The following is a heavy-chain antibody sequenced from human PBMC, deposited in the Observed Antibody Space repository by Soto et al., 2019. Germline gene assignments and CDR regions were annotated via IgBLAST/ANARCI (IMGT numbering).Heavy chain of an antibody. CDR2: IIGSGDST. V-gene: IGHV3-23*01. Sequence: EVHLLESWGGLVQPGGSLRISCAASGFSFNAYSMSWVRQAPGKGLEWVSGIIGSGDSTYYADSVKGRFTISRDNSNNTLYLQMNSLRAGDTAIYYCAKDRGLTTVTFDAFQAWGQGTLVAVSS. J-gene: IGHJ1*01. D-gene: IGHD4-17*01. CDR3: AKDRGLTTVTFDAFQA. CDR1: GFSFNAYS.